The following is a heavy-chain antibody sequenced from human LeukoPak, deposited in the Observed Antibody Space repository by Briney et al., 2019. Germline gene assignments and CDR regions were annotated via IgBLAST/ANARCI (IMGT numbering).Heavy chain of an antibody. CDR2: ISYDGSNK. CDR1: GFTFSNHG. Sequence: QPGRSLRLSCAASGFTFSNHGMHWVRQAPGKGLEWVAFISYDGSNKYYADSVKGRFTISRDNSKNTLYLQMSSLRAEDTTVYYCAKDTGSSIPYYFDYWGQGTLVTVSS. CDR3: AKDTGSSIPYYFDY. J-gene: IGHJ4*02. D-gene: IGHD2-2*02. V-gene: IGHV3-30*18.